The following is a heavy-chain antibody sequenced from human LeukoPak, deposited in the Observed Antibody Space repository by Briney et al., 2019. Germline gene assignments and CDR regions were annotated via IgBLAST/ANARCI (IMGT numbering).Heavy chain of an antibody. CDR2: ISPNGGST. CDR3: VKTLGSSREGFDY. V-gene: IGHV3-64D*08. J-gene: IGHJ4*02. CDR1: GFTFSSYA. Sequence: GGFLRPSCSASGFTFSSYAMHWVRQAPGKGLEFVSAISPNGGSTYYADSVKGRFTISRDNSKNTVYLQMSSLRAEDTAVYYCVKTLGSSREGFDYWGQGTLVALSS. D-gene: IGHD1-26*01.